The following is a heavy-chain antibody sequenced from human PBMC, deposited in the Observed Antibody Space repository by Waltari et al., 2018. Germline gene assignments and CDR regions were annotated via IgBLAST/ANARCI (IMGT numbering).Heavy chain of an antibody. Sequence: EVQLVESGGGLIQHGGSLRLSCEASGFTVSSNYMSWVRQAPGKGLEWVSVIYSGGSTYYADSVKGRFTISRDNSKNTLYLQMNSRRAEDTAVYYCARNSGRRPTGLDYWGQGTLVTVSS. CDR2: IYSGGST. D-gene: IGHD1-26*01. CDR3: ARNSGRRPTGLDY. V-gene: IGHV3-53*01. CDR1: GFTVSSNY. J-gene: IGHJ4*02.